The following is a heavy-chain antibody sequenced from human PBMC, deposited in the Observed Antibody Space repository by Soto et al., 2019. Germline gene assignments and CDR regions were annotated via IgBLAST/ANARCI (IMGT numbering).Heavy chain of an antibody. CDR1: GFTLSSYC. J-gene: IGHJ6*02. D-gene: IGHD2-21*01. V-gene: IGHV3-23*01. CDR2: IDSGGGGT. CDR3: AKRDPLFGYGMDV. Sequence: GGSLRLSCAASGFTLSSYCMSWVRQAPGKGLEWVSLIDSGGGGTYYADSEKGRFTISRDNSKNTMYLEMNSLRAEDTAVYYCAKRDPLFGYGMDVWGQGTTVTVSS.